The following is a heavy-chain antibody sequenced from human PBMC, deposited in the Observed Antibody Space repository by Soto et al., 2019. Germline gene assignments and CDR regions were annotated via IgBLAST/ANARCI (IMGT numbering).Heavy chain of an antibody. J-gene: IGHJ6*02. CDR2: INHSGST. CDR3: AFVSAAIPPYSYGMDV. D-gene: IGHD2-2*01. V-gene: IGHV4-34*01. Sequence: QVQLQQWGAGLLKPSETLSLTCAVYGGSFSGYYWSWIRQPPGKGLEWIGEINHSGSTNYNPSLKSRVTISVDTSKNQFSLKLSSVTAADTAVYYCAFVSAAIPPYSYGMDVWGQGTTVTVSS. CDR1: GGSFSGYY.